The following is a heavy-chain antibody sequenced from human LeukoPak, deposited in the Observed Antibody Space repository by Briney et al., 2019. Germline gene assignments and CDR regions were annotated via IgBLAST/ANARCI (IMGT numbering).Heavy chain of an antibody. J-gene: IGHJ4*02. V-gene: IGHV1-69*02. D-gene: IGHD2-15*01. CDR2: IIPILGIA. CDR3: ARAPGISQAADY. Sequence: SVKVSCKGSGGTFSSYTISWVRQAPRQGLEWMGRIIPILGIANYAQKFQGRVTITADKSTSTAYMELSSLRSEDTAVYYCARAPGISQAADYWGQGTLVTVSS. CDR1: GGTFSSYT.